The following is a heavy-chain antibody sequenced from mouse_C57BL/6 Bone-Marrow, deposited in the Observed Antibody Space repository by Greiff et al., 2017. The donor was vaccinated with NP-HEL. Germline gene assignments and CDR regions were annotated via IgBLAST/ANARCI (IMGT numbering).Heavy chain of an antibody. CDR1: GYTFTDYN. CDR2: INPNNGGT. J-gene: IGHJ2*01. Sequence: EVKVVESGPELVKPGASVKMSCKASGYTFTDYNMHWVKQSHGKSLEWIGYINPNNGGTSYNQKFKGKATLTVNKSSSTAYMELRSLTSEDSAVYYCAAQATLFDYWGQGTTLTVSS. CDR3: AAQATLFDY. D-gene: IGHD3-2*02. V-gene: IGHV1-22*01.